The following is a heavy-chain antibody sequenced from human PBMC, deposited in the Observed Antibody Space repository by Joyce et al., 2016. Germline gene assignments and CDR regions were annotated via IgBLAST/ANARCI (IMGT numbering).Heavy chain of an antibody. Sequence: EVQLVQSGGEVKKPGESLKISCKGVGYSFTSYWLGWVRQMPGKGLELMGIINPEDSDPRYSPSFQGQVTISVDRSIKTAHLRWGSLRASDTAIYYCARSAVRGTLSPFFDYWGQGSLVTVSS. D-gene: IGHD3-16*01. CDR3: ARSAVRGTLSPFFDY. CDR2: INPEDSDP. CDR1: GYSFTSYW. V-gene: IGHV5-51*01. J-gene: IGHJ4*02.